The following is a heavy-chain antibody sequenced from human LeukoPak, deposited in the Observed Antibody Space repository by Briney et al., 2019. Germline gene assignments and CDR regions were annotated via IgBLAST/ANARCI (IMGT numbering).Heavy chain of an antibody. V-gene: IGHV3-23*01. Sequence: GTLRLSCAASGFTFSTYGMSWVRQAPGKGLEWVSDISGSGGNTYYADSVKGRFTISRDNSKNTLYLQMNSLRAEDTAVYYCAKDPYKVVVAAQGFDPWGQGTLVTVSS. CDR2: ISGSGGNT. CDR3: AKDPYKVVVAAQGFDP. D-gene: IGHD2-15*01. CDR1: GFTFSTYG. J-gene: IGHJ5*02.